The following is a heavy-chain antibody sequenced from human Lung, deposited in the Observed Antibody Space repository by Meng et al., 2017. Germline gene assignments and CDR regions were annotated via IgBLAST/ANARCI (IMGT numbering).Heavy chain of an antibody. J-gene: IGHJ4*01. D-gene: IGHD1-26*01. CDR1: GGTLSSYA. Sequence: SAKVSCKASGGTLSSYAISWVRQAPGQGLEWMGGTIPIFGTANYAQKFQGRVTITTDESTSTAFMELSSLRSEDTAVYYYARVTVELLPFSSCPRFDYWGQGTLVTVSS. V-gene: IGHV1-69*05. CDR2: TIPIFGTA. CDR3: ARVTVELLPFSSCPRFDY.